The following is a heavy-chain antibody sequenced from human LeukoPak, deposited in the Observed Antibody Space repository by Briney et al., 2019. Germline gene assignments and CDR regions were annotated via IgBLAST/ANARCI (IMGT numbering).Heavy chain of an antibody. D-gene: IGHD3-10*02. CDR2: ISSSSSFI. J-gene: IGHJ6*04. CDR3: AELGITMIGGV. Sequence: GGSLRLSCAGSGFNFSSYSMSRVRQAPWKGLEFVSSISSSSSFIYYADSVKGRFTISRDNAKKSLSLQMNSLRAEDTAVYYCAELGITMIGGVWGKGTTVTISS. CDR1: GFNFSSYS. V-gene: IGHV3-21*01.